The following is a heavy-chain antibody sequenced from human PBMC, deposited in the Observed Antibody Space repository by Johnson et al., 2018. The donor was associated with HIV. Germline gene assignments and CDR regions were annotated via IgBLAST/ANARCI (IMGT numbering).Heavy chain of an antibody. CDR1: GFTFDDYG. D-gene: IGHD2-21*01. Sequence: MLLVESGGGVVRPGGSLRLSCAASGFTFDDYGMSWVRQAPGKGLEWVSGINWNGGSTGYADSVKGRFTISRDNAKNSLYLQMNSLKTEDTAVYYCTTDPGSWVVSAYSHAFDIWGQGTMVTVSS. J-gene: IGHJ3*02. V-gene: IGHV3-20*04. CDR3: TTDPGSWVVSAYSHAFDI. CDR2: INWNGGST.